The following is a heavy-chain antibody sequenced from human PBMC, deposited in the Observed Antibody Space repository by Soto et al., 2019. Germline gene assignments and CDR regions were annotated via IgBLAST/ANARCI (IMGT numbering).Heavy chain of an antibody. CDR2: FNPLFRTP. J-gene: IGHJ4*02. V-gene: IGHV1-69*01. Sequence: QVHLVQSEAEVEKPWPSVTVSCKSSGETFIIDSVTWVRQTPGQGLEWRGGFNPLFRTPVYAPKFQGRITLTADESTSAAHLAVTRLTPEETAIYFCAKGVASSDWGQGTLITVSS. CDR3: AKGVASSD. D-gene: IGHD5-12*01. CDR1: GETFIIDS.